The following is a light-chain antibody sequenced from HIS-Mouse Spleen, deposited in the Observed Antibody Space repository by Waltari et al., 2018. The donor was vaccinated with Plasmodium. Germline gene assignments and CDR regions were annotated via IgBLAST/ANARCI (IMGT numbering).Light chain of an antibody. CDR2: GAS. Sequence: EIVMTQSPATLSVSPGERATLPCRASQSVSSHLPWYQQKPGQAPRLLISGASTRATGIPARISGGGSGTEFTLTISSMQSEDFAVYCCQQYNSWPTFGQGTRLEIK. J-gene: IGKJ5*01. CDR1: QSVSSH. CDR3: QQYNSWPT. V-gene: IGKV3-15*01.